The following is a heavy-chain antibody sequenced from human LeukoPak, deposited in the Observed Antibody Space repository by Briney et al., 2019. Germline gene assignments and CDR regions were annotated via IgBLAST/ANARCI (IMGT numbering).Heavy chain of an antibody. CDR2: IRQNGRDM. J-gene: IGHJ4*02. V-gene: IGHV3-7*03. D-gene: IGHD2-15*01. CDR3: AGRHCSGGGCYFAGADPFDY. CDR1: GFTFSDDW. Sequence: GGSLGLSCAASGFTFSDDWMIWVRQAPGKGLEWVANIRQNGRDMRYVDSVKDRFTISRDNAKNSLYLQMNSLRDEDTAVYFCAGRHCSGGGCYFAGADPFDYWGQGTLVTVSS.